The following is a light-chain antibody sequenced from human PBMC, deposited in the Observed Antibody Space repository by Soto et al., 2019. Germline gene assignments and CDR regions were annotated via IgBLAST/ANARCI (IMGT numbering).Light chain of an antibody. V-gene: IGKV3D-20*02. J-gene: IGKJ5*01. CDR2: DAS. CDR3: QQRSNWPIT. Sequence: EIVLTQSPGTLSLSPGERATLSCRASQSVASNYLGWYQQKPGQAPRVLIFDASIRATGIPDRFSASGSGSDFTLTISRLEPEDFAVYYCQQRSNWPITFGQGTRLEIK. CDR1: QSVASNY.